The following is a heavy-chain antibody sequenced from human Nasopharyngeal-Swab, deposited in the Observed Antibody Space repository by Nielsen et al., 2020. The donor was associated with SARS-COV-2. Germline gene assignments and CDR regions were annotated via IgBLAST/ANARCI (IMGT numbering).Heavy chain of an antibody. V-gene: IGHV3-30*03. Sequence: GGSLRLSCAASGFTFSSYGMHWVRQAPGKGLEWVAVISYDGSNKYYADSVKGRFTISRDNAKNSLYLQMDSLRDEDTAVYFCATGEYSSGWWIFDYWGQGTLVTVSS. CDR2: ISYDGSNK. D-gene: IGHD6-19*01. CDR3: ATGEYSSGWWIFDY. J-gene: IGHJ4*02. CDR1: GFTFSSYG.